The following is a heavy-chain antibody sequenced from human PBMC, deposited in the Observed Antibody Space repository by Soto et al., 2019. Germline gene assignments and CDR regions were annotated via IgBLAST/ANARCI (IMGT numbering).Heavy chain of an antibody. D-gene: IGHD1-20*01. CDR1: GFTFSSYS. V-gene: IGHV3-48*01. CDR2: ISSSSSTI. J-gene: IGHJ6*04. CDR3: ASPLVLHPLVSDV. Sequence: GGSLRLSCAASGFTFSSYSMNWVRQAPGKGLEWVSYISSSSSTIYYADSVKGRFTISRDNAKNSLYLQMNSLRAEDTAVYYCASPLVLHPLVSDVWGKGTTVTVSS.